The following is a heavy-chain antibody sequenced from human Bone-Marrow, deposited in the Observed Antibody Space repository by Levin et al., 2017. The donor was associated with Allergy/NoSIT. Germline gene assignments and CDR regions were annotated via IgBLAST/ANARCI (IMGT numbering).Heavy chain of an antibody. Sequence: GGSLRLSCAASGFTFSRYSMNWVRQAPGRGLEGVSYISRSSSTISYADSVKGRFTISLDNANTSLYLPMNSLRADDPAVYYCARPDCSRTSCYYFFDSWRQGTLVTVSS. CDR3: ARPDCSRTSCYYFFDS. J-gene: IGHJ4*02. V-gene: IGHV3-48*01. CDR1: GFTFSRYS. D-gene: IGHD2-2*01. CDR2: ISRSSSTI.